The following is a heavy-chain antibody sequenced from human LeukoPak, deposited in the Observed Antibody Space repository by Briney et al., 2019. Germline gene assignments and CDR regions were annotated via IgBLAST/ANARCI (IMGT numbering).Heavy chain of an antibody. CDR3: ARAIGDVIGGYSYEDL. CDR2: ISSGGDST. Sequence: AGGSLRLSCAASGFTFSNFAMAWVRQAPGQGLEWVSLISSGGDSTYYADSVKGRFTVSRDNSKNTLYLQMNSLRAEDTAVYYCARAIGDVIGGYSYEDLWGQGTLVTVSS. CDR1: GFTFSNFA. V-gene: IGHV3-23*01. D-gene: IGHD5-18*01. J-gene: IGHJ5*02.